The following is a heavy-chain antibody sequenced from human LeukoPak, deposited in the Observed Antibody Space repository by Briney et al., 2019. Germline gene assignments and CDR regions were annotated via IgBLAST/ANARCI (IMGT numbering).Heavy chain of an antibody. CDR1: GGSISTYY. J-gene: IGHJ4*02. D-gene: IGHD4-17*01. V-gene: IGHV4-4*07. CDR2: IYNGST. Sequence: SETLSLTCTVSGGSISTYYWNWIRQPAGKGLEWIGRIYNGSTNYNPSLKSRVTMSVDTSKYQFSLKLSSVTAADTAVYYCARGHGDYRRGGADYWGQGTLVTVSS. CDR3: ARGHGDYRRGGADY.